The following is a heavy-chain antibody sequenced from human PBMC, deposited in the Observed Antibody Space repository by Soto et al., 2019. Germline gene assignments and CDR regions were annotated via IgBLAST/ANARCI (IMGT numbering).Heavy chain of an antibody. V-gene: IGHV1-69*13. J-gene: IGHJ6*02. CDR2: IIPIFGTA. CDR1: GGTFSSYA. D-gene: IGHD5-12*01. CDR3: ARAFQGDIVATITLYYYGMDV. Sequence: SVKVSCKASGGTFSSYAISWVRQPPGQGLEWMGGIIPIFGTANYAQKFQGRVTITADESTSTAYMELSSLRSEDTAVYYCARAFQGDIVATITLYYYGMDVWGQGTTVTVSS.